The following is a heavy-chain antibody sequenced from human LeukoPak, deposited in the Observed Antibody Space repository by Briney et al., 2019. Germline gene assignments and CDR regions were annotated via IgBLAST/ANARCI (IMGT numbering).Heavy chain of an antibody. Sequence: GGSLRLSCTASGFIFSDFGMHWVRQAPGKGLEWVTYVRYNGRSTYYADSVRGRFTISRDNSKNTLYLQINSLRVEDTAVYYCAKTFPGVSATSGAFDFWGQGTMVTVSS. D-gene: IGHD6-13*01. CDR2: VRYNGRST. CDR1: GFIFSDFG. CDR3: AKTFPGVSATSGAFDF. J-gene: IGHJ3*01. V-gene: IGHV3-30*02.